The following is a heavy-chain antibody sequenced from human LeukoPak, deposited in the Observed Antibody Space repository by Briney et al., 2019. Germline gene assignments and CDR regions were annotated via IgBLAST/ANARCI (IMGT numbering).Heavy chain of an antibody. Sequence: PSETLSLTCTVSGASIRSGDYYWSWIRQPPGKGLEWIGYIYYSGSTYYNPSLKSRVTISVDTSKNQFSLKLSSVTAADTAVYYCAREGYRQPLDYWGQGTLVTVSS. J-gene: IGHJ4*02. V-gene: IGHV4-30-4*01. CDR3: AREGYRQPLDY. D-gene: IGHD6-13*01. CDR2: IYYSGST. CDR1: GASIRSGDYY.